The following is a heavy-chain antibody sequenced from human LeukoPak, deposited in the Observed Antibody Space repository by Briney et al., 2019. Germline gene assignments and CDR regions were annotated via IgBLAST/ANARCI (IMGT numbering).Heavy chain of an antibody. CDR2: ISAYNGNT. V-gene: IGHV1-18*01. Sequence: ASVNVSCKASGGTFSSYAISWVRQAPGQGLEWMGWISAYNGNTNYAQKLQGRVTMTTDTSTSTAYMELRSLRSDDTAVYYCARDLQRITMVRGVTGYYWGQGTLVTVSS. CDR3: ARDLQRITMVRGVTGYY. D-gene: IGHD3-10*01. J-gene: IGHJ4*02. CDR1: GGTFSSYA.